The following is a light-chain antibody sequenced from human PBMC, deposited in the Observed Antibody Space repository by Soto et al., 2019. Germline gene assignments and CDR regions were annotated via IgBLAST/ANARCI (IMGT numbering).Light chain of an antibody. CDR1: SSDIGAYNY. CDR3: TSHLSLNTLCV. V-gene: IGLV2-14*03. Sequence: QSVLTQPASVSGSPGQSITISCTGSSSDIGAYNYVSWYQQHPGKAPKVIIYDVSNRPSGVPTRFSGSKSGNTASLTISGLQAEDEADYYCTSHLSLNTLCVFGGGTKVTVL. J-gene: IGLJ2*01. CDR2: DVS.